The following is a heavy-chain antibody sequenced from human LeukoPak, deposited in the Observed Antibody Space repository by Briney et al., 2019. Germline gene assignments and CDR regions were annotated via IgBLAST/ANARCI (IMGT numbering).Heavy chain of an antibody. CDR1: GDSVSSNSAA. J-gene: IGHJ5*02. D-gene: IGHD1-26*01. CDR3: ARVKWELRRFDP. CDR2: IYYRSQWSN. V-gene: IGHV6-1*01. Sequence: SQTLSLTCAISGDSVSSNSAAWNWIRQSPSRGLEWLGRIYYRSQWSNDYAVVVKSLITINPDTSNNQFSLQLYSVTPEATTGYYCARVKWELRRFDPWGQATMVTDSS.